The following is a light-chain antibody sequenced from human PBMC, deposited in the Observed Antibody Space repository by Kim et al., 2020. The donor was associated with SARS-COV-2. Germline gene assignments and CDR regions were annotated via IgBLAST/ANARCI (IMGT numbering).Light chain of an antibody. V-gene: IGLV3-19*01. Sequence: ALRQTVRSTRQGANLRKCYETRYQQQTGPAPLLVIYGKNNRRSGITDRFSGSSSGSTASLTITGAQAEDEAAYYCNSRDYSDNSVLFGGGTQLTVL. J-gene: IGLJ2*01. CDR2: GKN. CDR1: NLRKCY. CDR3: NSRDYSDNSVL.